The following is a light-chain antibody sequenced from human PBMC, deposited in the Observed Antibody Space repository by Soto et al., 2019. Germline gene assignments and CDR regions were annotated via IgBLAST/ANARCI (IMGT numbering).Light chain of an antibody. J-gene: IGKJ1*01. V-gene: IGKV3-20*01. CDR2: GAS. Sequence: EIVLTQSPGTLSLSPGERATLSCRASQNLISDYLAWYQQKPGQPPRLLIYGASLRATGIPDRFSGSGSGTDFTLNISTVEPEDSAVYYCQRYGRSPAWTFGQGTKVDIK. CDR3: QRYGRSPAWT. CDR1: QNLISDY.